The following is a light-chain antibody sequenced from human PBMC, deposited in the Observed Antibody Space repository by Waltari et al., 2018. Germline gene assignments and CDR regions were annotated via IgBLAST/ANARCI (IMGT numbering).Light chain of an antibody. J-gene: IGLJ2*01. CDR3: HSRDASGVGGS. CDR1: GLRSYY. CDR2: DKN. V-gene: IGLV3-19*01. Sequence: SSELTQDPAVSVAMGQTVTITCQGNGLRSYYASWYQKRQGQDPILIMYDKNNRPSGVPYRVAGSNSDNTVPLTIAEAQAETEASYYCHSRDASGVGGSFGGGTKLTVL.